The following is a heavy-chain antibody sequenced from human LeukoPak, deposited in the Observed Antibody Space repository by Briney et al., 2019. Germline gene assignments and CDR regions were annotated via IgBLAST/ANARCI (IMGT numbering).Heavy chain of an antibody. D-gene: IGHD1-1*01. CDR1: GGSFSGYY. CDR2: INHSGST. V-gene: IGHV4-34*01. J-gene: IGHJ5*02. Sequence: PSETLSLTCVVYGGSFSGYYWSWIRQPPGKGLEWIGDINHSGSTNYSPSLKSRVTISLDTSKNQFSLKLSSVTAADTAVYYCARRYNCNDGTWLDAWGKGTPVTVSS. CDR3: ARRYNCNDGTWLDA.